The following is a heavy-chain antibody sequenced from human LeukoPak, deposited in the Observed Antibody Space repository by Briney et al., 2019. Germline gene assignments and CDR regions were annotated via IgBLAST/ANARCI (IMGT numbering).Heavy chain of an antibody. CDR2: ISGSGGST. V-gene: IGHV3-23*01. Sequence: GGSLRLSCAASGFTFSSYGMSWVRQAPGKGLEWVSAISGSGGSTYYADSVKGRFTISRDNAKNSLYLQMNSLRAEDTAVYYCARDPVDTAMVTYYYYYYMDVWGKGTTVTVSS. CDR3: ARDPVDTAMVTYYYYYYMDV. CDR1: GFTFSSYG. J-gene: IGHJ6*03. D-gene: IGHD5-18*01.